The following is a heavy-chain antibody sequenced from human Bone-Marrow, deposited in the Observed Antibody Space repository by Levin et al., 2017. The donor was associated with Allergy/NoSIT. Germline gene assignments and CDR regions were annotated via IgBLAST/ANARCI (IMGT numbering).Heavy chain of an antibody. V-gene: IGHV1-18*01. CDR3: ARAGRYDY. Sequence: GASVKVSCKASGYSFTNYGISWVRQAPGQGFEWMGWINVENGNTNYGQKFQGRVSMTTDTSTSTVYMELRSLRSDDTAVYYCARAGRYDYWGQGTLVTVSS. CDR2: INVENGNT. J-gene: IGHJ4*02. CDR1: GYSFTNYG. D-gene: IGHD3-9*01.